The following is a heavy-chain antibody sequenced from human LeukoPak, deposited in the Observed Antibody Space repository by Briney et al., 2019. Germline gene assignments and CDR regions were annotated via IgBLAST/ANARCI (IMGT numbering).Heavy chain of an antibody. Sequence: PGGSLRLSCAASGFTFSSYGMHWVRQAPGKGLEWVAVISYDGSNKYYADSVKGRFTISRDNSKNTLYLQMNSLRAEDTAVYYCAKEIRCSGGSCYSNGWFDPWGQGTLVTVSS. CDR2: ISYDGSNK. CDR1: GFTFSSYG. J-gene: IGHJ5*02. V-gene: IGHV3-30*18. CDR3: AKEIRCSGGSCYSNGWFDP. D-gene: IGHD2-15*01.